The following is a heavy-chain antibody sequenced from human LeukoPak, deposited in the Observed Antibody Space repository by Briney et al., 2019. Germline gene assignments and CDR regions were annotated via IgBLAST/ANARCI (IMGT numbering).Heavy chain of an antibody. V-gene: IGHV3-23*01. CDR2: ISGSGGST. CDR3: AKRSCSGSCYSGSYYFDY. D-gene: IGHD2-15*01. CDR1: GFTFSSYG. Sequence: GGSLRLSCAASGFTFSSYGMSWVRQAPGKGLEWVSAISGSGGSTNYADSVKGRFTISRDNSKNTLYLQMNSLRAEDTAVYYCAKRSCSGSCYSGSYYFDYWGQGTLVTVSS. J-gene: IGHJ4*02.